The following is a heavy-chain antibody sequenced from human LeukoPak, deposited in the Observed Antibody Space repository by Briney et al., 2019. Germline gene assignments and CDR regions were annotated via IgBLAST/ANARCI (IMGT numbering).Heavy chain of an antibody. CDR3: AKSAVGTTRGNWFDP. D-gene: IGHD5-12*01. V-gene: IGHV3-7*03. Sequence: GGSLRLSCSLSGFTPIHYWMAWVRQAPGKGLEWVANINQDGSETFYVDSVKGRFTISRDNSKNTLFLQMNSLRVEDTAVYFCAKSAVGTTRGNWFDPWGQGTLVTVSS. CDR2: INQDGSET. CDR1: GFTPIHYW. J-gene: IGHJ5*02.